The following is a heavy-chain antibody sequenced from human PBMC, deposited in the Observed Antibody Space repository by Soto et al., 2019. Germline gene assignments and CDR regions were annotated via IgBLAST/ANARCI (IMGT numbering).Heavy chain of an antibody. CDR2: IIPIFGTA. D-gene: IGHD1-26*01. CDR1: GVTCRCCS. Sequence: SVKFSCRASGVTCRCCSMPCVRQAPGQGLEWMGGIIPIFGTANYAQKFQGRVTITADESTSTAYMELSSLRSEDTAVYYCARALVRERDPGPNRFDPWAQGTLLTAS. CDR3: ARALVRERDPGPNRFDP. J-gene: IGHJ5*02. V-gene: IGHV1-69*13.